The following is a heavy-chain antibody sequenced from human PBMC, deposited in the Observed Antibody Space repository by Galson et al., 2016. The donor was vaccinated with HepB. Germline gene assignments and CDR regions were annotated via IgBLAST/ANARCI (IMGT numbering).Heavy chain of an antibody. J-gene: IGHJ6*02. CDR2: IYPADSDT. CDR3: ARRDSSIRYDDYYCLDV. D-gene: IGHD6-13*01. Sequence: QSGAEVKKPGESLKISCKGSGYRFNNFWIGWVRQTPGKGLEWVGSIYPADSDTRYSPSFQGQVTISVDKSPSTAYLQWSSLKASDTAIYYCARRDSSIRYDDYYCLDVWGQRTTVTVSS. V-gene: IGHV5-51*01. CDR1: GYRFNNFW.